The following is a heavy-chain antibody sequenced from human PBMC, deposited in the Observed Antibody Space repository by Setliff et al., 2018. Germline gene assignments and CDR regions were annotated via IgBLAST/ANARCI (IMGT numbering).Heavy chain of an antibody. V-gene: IGHV1-18*01. Sequence: ASVKVSCKAFGYTFAKYGTSWVRQAPGQGLEWMGMISTYTGKTTYAQKFQGRVTMTTDTSTSTAYMELRSLRSDDTAVYYCARVPGYGSEGYYYYMDVWGKGTTVTVSS. J-gene: IGHJ6*03. CDR3: ARVPGYGSEGYYYYMDV. CDR2: ISTYTGKT. CDR1: GYTFAKYG. D-gene: IGHD2-15*01.